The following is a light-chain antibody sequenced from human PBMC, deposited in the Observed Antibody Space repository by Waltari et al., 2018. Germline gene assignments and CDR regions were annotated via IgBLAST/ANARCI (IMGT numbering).Light chain of an antibody. CDR1: SSNVGARYG. Sequence: QPVLTQPPSVSGAPGPRVTMSCPGSSSNVGARYGLPGYQQLPGTAPKVLSDDGTDRPPGGTCRLSGLKPGPSAPLTGAGLQAEDEADDYCESYDYRRSGSSEFGGGTKLTVL. CDR2: DGT. J-gene: IGLJ3*02. V-gene: IGLV1-40*01. CDR3: ESYDYRRSGSSE.